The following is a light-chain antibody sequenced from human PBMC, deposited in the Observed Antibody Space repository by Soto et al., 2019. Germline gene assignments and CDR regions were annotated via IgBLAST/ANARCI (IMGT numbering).Light chain of an antibody. CDR1: QGIRND. Sequence: IQMTQSPSSLSASVGDRVTITCRASQGIRNDLGWYQQKPGKAPKLLIYGASSLQSGVPSRFSGSGSGTEFTLTISSLQPEDFAVYYCQQYGSSGTFGQGTKVDIK. CDR2: GAS. CDR3: QQYGSSGT. V-gene: IGKV1-17*01. J-gene: IGKJ1*01.